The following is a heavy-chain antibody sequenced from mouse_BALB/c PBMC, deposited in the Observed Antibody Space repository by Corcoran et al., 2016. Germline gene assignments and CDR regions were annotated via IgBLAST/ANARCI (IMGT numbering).Heavy chain of an antibody. CDR1: GYSFTSYY. J-gene: IGHJ2*01. CDR3: AKTARATYYFDY. D-gene: IGHD3-2*01. CDR2: IFPGSGNT. V-gene: IGHV1-66*01. Sequence: QVQRQQSGPELVKPRASVKISCKASGYSFTSYYIHWVKQRPGQGLEWIGWIFPGSGNTKYNEKFKGKATLTADTSSSTAYMQLSSLTSEDSAVYFCAKTARATYYFDYWGQGTTLTVSS.